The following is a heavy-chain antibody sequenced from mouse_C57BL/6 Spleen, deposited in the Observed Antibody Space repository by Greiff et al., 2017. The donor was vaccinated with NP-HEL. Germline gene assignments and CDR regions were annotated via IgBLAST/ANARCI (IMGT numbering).Heavy chain of an antibody. CDR3: ARGRDLDY. CDR2: ISYDGSN. Sequence: EVKLQESGPGLVKPSQSLSLTCSVPGYSITSGYYWNWIRQFPGNKLEWMGYISYDGSNNYNPSLKNRISITRDTSKNQFFLKLNSVTTEDTATYYCARGRDLDYWGQGTTLTVSS. V-gene: IGHV3-6*01. CDR1: GYSITSGYY. J-gene: IGHJ2*01.